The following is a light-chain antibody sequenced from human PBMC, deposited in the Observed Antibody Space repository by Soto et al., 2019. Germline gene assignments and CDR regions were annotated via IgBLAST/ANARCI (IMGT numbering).Light chain of an antibody. V-gene: IGLV2-23*01. J-gene: IGLJ1*01. CDR3: CSYAGSSTLYV. CDR2: EGS. CDR1: SSDVGSYDL. Sequence: QSALTRPASVSGSPGQSITISCTGTSSDVGSYDLVSWYQQHPGKAPKLMIYEGSKRPSGVSNRFSGSKSGNTASLTISGLQAEDEADYYCCSYAGSSTLYVFGNGTRVTVL.